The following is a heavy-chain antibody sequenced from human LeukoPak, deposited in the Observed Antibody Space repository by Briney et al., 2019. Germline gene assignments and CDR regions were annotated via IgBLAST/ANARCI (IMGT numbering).Heavy chain of an antibody. CDR3: TTMIVLMVYAHHDAFDI. V-gene: IGHV3-15*01. CDR1: GFTFSNAW. CDR2: IKSKTDGGTT. Sequence: GGSLRLSCAASGFTFSNAWMCWVRQAPGKGLEWVGRIKSKTDGGTTDYAAPVKGRFTISRDDSKNTLYLQMNSLKTEDTAVYYCTTMIVLMVYAHHDAFDIWGQGTMVTVSS. J-gene: IGHJ3*02. D-gene: IGHD2-8*01.